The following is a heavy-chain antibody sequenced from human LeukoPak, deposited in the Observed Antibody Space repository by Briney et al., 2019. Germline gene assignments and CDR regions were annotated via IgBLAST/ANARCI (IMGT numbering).Heavy chain of an antibody. D-gene: IGHD3-10*01. CDR1: GFTFTSYW. CDR3: AKDLYYYGSGTAQIFDY. J-gene: IGHJ4*02. CDR2: INEDGSVK. V-gene: IGHV3-7*01. Sequence: GGSLRLSCAASGFTFTSYWMTWVRQAPGKGLEWLTNINEDGSVKHYVDSVRGRFTISRDNSKNTLYLQMNSLRAEDTAVYYCAKDLYYYGSGTAQIFDYWGQGTLVTVSS.